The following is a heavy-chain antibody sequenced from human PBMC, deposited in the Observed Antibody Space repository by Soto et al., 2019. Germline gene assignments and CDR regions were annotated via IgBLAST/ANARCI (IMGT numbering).Heavy chain of an antibody. CDR3: ASDQPGYSYGYGLGY. V-gene: IGHV3-21*01. CDR1: GFTFSSYS. J-gene: IGHJ4*02. D-gene: IGHD5-18*01. Sequence: EVQLVESGGGLVKPGGSLRLSCAASGFTFSSYSMNWVRQAPGKGLEWVSSISSSSSYIYYADSVKGRFTISRDNAKNSLYLQMKSLRAEDTAVYYCASDQPGYSYGYGLGYWGQGTLVTVSS. CDR2: ISSSSSYI.